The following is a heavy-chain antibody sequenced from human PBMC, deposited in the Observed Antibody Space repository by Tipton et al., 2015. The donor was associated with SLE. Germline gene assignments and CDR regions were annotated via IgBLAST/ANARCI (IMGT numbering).Heavy chain of an antibody. J-gene: IGHJ4*02. CDR2: IYYSGST. D-gene: IGHD5-12*01. Sequence: LRLSCTVSGGSINTGYYWSWIRQPPGKGLEWIGFIYYSGSTYYSPSLESRITMSVDASENQFSLKVRSVTAADTAVYYCASLNGYDLYWGQGTQVTVSS. CDR3: ASLNGYDLY. CDR1: GGSINTGYY. V-gene: IGHV4-31*02.